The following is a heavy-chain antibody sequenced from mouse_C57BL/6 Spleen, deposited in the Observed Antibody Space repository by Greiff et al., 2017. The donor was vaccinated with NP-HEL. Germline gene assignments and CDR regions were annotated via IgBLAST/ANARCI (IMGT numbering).Heavy chain of an antibody. CDR2: IYPGDGDT. J-gene: IGHJ3*01. D-gene: IGHD2-3*01. Sequence: QVQLQQSGAELVKPGASVKISCKASGYAFSSYWMNWVKQRPGKGLEWIGRIYPGDGDTNYNGKFKGKATLTADKSSSTAYMQLSSLTSEDSAVYFCARGIYDGYPFAYWGQGTLVTVSA. V-gene: IGHV1-82*01. CDR1: GYAFSSYW. CDR3: ARGIYDGYPFAY.